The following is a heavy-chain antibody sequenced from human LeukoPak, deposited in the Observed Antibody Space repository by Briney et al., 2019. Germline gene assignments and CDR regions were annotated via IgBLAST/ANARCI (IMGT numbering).Heavy chain of an antibody. D-gene: IGHD6-13*01. CDR1: GFTFDDYA. CDR2: ISGDGGST. J-gene: IGHJ6*02. CDR3: AKNIQHRSSSWFYYYYGMNV. V-gene: IGHV3-43*02. Sequence: GGSLRLSCAASGFTFDDYAMHWVRQAPGKGLEWVSLISGDGGSTYYADSVKGRFTISRDNSKNSLYLQMNSLRTEDTALYYCAKNIQHRSSSWFYYYYGMNVWGQGTTVTVSS.